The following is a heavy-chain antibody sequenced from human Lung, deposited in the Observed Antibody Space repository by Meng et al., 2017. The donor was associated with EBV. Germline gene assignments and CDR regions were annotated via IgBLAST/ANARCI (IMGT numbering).Heavy chain of an antibody. V-gene: IGHV3-74*03. CDR2: INEDGATT. CDR3: ARGAVYSSSPEHY. D-gene: IGHD6-13*01. J-gene: IGHJ4*02. Sequence: HLVEYGGGLVQPGGSLRLSCAASEFTFSSYWMHWVRQAPGEGLVWVSRINEDGATTTYADSVKGRFTISRDNSKDTLYLQMDSLRPEDTATFYCARGAVYSSSPEHYWGQGALVTVSS. CDR1: EFTFSSYW.